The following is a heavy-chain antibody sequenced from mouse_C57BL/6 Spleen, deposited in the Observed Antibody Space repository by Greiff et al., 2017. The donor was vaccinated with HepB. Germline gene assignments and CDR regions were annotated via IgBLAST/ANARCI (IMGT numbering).Heavy chain of an antibody. V-gene: IGHV1-69*01. Sequence: VQLQQSGAELVMPGASVKLSCKASGYTFTSYWMHWVKQRPGQGLEWIGEIDPSDSYTNYNQKFKGKSTLTVDKSSSTAYMQLSSLTSDDSAVYYCARYYYGSSYAMDYWGQGTSVTVSS. CDR3: ARYYYGSSYAMDY. J-gene: IGHJ4*01. D-gene: IGHD1-1*01. CDR1: GYTFTSYW. CDR2: IDPSDSYT.